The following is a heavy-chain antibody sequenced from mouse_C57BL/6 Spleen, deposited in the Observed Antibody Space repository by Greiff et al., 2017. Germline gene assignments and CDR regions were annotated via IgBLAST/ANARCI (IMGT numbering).Heavy chain of an antibody. Sequence: QVQLQQSGAELVKPGASVKLSCKASGYTFTSYWMHWVQQRPGQGLEWIGMIHPNSGSTNYNEKFKSKATLTVDKSSSTAYMKLSSLTSEDSAVYYCAREEGTGPFDYWGQGTTLTVSS. J-gene: IGHJ2*01. V-gene: IGHV1-64*01. CDR3: AREEGTGPFDY. D-gene: IGHD4-1*01. CDR2: IHPNSGST. CDR1: GYTFTSYW.